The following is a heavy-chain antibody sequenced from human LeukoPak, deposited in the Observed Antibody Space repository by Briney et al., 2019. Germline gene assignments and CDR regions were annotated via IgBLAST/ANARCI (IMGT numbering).Heavy chain of an antibody. Sequence: SETLSLTCTVSGGSISSYYWSWIRQPPGKGLEWIGSIYHTGSTYYNPSLRSRVTISADTSKNQFSLKLSSATAADTAVYYCARQRQLVLNRHDYYYYGMDVWGQGTTVTVSS. CDR1: GGSISSYY. D-gene: IGHD6-13*01. CDR2: IYHTGST. V-gene: IGHV4-59*08. J-gene: IGHJ6*02. CDR3: ARQRQLVLNRHDYYYYGMDV.